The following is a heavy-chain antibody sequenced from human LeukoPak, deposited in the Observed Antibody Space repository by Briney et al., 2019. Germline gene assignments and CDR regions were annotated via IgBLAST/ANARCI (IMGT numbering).Heavy chain of an antibody. CDR3: AREGALSYYYYYYMDV. Sequence: GGFLRLSCAASGFTFSSYAMHWVRQAPGKGLEWVAVISYDGSNKYYADSVKGRFTISRDNSKNTLYLQMNSLRAEDTAVYYCAREGALSYYYYYYMDVWGKGTTVTVSS. CDR1: GFTFSSYA. CDR2: ISYDGSNK. V-gene: IGHV3-30*01. J-gene: IGHJ6*03.